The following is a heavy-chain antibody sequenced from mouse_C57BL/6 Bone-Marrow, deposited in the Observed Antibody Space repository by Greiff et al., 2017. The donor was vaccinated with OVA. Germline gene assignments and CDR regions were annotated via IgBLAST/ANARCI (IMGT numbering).Heavy chain of an antibody. CDR3: TRDRRV. Sequence: QVQLKQSGAELVRPGASVTLSCKASGYTFTDYEMHWVKQTPVHGLEWIGAIDPETGGTAYNQKFKGKAILTADKSSSTAYMELRSLTSEDSAVYYCTRDRRVWGTGTTVTVSS. V-gene: IGHV1-15*01. CDR2: IDPETGGT. CDR1: GYTFTDYE. J-gene: IGHJ1*03.